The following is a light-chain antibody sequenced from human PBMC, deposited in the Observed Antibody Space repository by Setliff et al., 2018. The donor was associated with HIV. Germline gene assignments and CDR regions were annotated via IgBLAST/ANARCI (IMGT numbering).Light chain of an antibody. CDR1: SGHSKYI. Sequence: QPVLTQPSSASASLGSLIKLTCTLSSGHSKYIIAWHQQQPGKAPRSLMKLEGSGRYNKGSGVPARFSGSSSGADHCLTISNLQSDYETAFCCETWTVKFWVFGGGTKVTVL. CDR3: ETWTVKFWV. V-gene: IGLV4-60*03. J-gene: IGLJ3*02. CDR2: LEGSGRY.